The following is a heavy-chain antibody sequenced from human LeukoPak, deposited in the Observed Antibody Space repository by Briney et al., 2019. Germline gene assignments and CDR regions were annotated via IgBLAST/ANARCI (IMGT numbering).Heavy chain of an antibody. CDR3: ARGLRSITIFPPPTSFDY. V-gene: IGHV4-31*03. J-gene: IGHJ4*02. CDR1: GGSISSGGYY. D-gene: IGHD3-9*01. CDR2: IYYSGST. Sequence: SQTLSLTCTVSGGSISSGGYYWSWIRQHPGKGLEWIGYIYYSGSTYYNPSLKSRVTISVDTSKNQFSLKLSSVTAADTAVYYCARGLRSITIFPPPTSFDYWGQGTLVTVSS.